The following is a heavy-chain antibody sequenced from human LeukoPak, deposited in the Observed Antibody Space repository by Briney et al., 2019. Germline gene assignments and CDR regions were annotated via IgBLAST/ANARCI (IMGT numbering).Heavy chain of an antibody. J-gene: IGHJ4*02. CDR1: GFTFSSYW. D-gene: IGHD1-26*01. V-gene: IGHV3-7*01. CDR3: ARDSGRREDY. CDR2: INQDGSGK. Sequence: GGSLRLSCAASGFTFSSYWMTWVRQAPGKGLAWVANINQDGSGKYYVDSVKGRFTISRDNAKNSLYPQMNSLRAEDTAVYYCARDSGRREDYWGQGTLVTVSS.